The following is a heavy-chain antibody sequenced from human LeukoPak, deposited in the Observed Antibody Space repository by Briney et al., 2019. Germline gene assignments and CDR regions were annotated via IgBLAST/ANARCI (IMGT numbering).Heavy chain of an antibody. V-gene: IGHV4-59*08. Sequence: PSETLSLTCTVSGGSISSYYWSWIRQPPGKGLEWIGYIYYSGSTNYNPSLKSRVTISVDTSKNQFSLKLSSVTAADTAVYYCARAAAPNWFDPWGQGTLVTVSS. CDR1: GGSISSYY. J-gene: IGHJ5*02. CDR3: ARAAAPNWFDP. D-gene: IGHD6-13*01. CDR2: IYYSGST.